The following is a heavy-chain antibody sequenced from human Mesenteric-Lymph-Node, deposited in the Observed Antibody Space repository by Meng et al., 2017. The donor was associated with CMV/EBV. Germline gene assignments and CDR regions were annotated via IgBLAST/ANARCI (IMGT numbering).Heavy chain of an antibody. CDR2: IYYTGST. J-gene: IGHJ4*02. Sequence: SETLSLTCTVSGDSISSYYWSWIRQPPGKGLEWIGYIYYTGSTSYNPSLKSRVTISQDTSKNQLSLKLTSVTAADTAVYYCARDAEEDLVGVPASSHFNYWGQGTLVTVSS. V-gene: IGHV4-59*01. D-gene: IGHD2-2*01. CDR3: ARDAEEDLVGVPASSHFNY. CDR1: GDSISSYY.